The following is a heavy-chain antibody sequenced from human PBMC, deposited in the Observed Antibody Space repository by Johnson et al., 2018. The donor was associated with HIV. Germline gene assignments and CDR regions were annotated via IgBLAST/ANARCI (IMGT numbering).Heavy chain of an antibody. D-gene: IGHD6-13*01. CDR2: ISYDGNNK. Sequence: VQLVESGGGVVPPGRSLRLSCAASGFPFSNYAIHWVRQPPGKGLEWVAVISYDGNNKYYADSVKGRFTISRDNSNNTLFLQMNSLRAEDTAVYFCAKTGAAAGLKDAFDIWGQGTMVTVSS. V-gene: IGHV3-30-3*02. CDR1: GFPFSNYA. J-gene: IGHJ3*02. CDR3: AKTGAAAGLKDAFDI.